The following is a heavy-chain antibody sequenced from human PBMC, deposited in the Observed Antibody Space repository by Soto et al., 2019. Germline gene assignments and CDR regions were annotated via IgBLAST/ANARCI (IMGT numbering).Heavy chain of an antibody. J-gene: IGHJ6*02. V-gene: IGHV1-2*04. Sequence: ASVKVSCKASGYTFTGYYMHWVRQAPGQGLEWVGWINPNSGGTNYAQKFQGWVTMTRDTSISTAYMELSRLRSDDTAVYYCARDRGEYYYYGMDVWGQGTTVTVSS. D-gene: IGHD3-10*01. CDR2: INPNSGGT. CDR3: ARDRGEYYYYGMDV. CDR1: GYTFTGYY.